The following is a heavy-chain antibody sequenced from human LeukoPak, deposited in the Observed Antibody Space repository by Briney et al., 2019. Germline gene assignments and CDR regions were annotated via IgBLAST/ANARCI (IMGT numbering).Heavy chain of an antibody. J-gene: IGHJ4*02. CDR2: IKSKGDGETT. Sequence: GSLRLSCAASRFTFSNAWMNWVRQAPGKGLEWVGRIKSKGDGETTDYAATVKGRFTISRDDSNNMVYLQMNSLKIEDTAVYYCAIDEPNYAPYDFDYRGQGTLVTVSS. D-gene: IGHD4/OR15-4a*01. CDR1: RFTFSNAW. CDR3: AIDEPNYAPYDFDY. V-gene: IGHV3-15*01.